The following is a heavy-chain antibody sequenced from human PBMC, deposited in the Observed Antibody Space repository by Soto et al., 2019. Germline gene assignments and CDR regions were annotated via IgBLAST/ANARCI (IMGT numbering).Heavy chain of an antibody. Sequence: ASVKVSCKASGYTFTSYGISWVRQAPGQGLEWMGWISAYNGNTNYAQKLQGRVTMTTDTSTSTAYMELRSLRSDDTAVYYCARDKRVPAATDWATKDGMDVWGQGTTVTVSS. CDR2: ISAYNGNT. V-gene: IGHV1-18*01. CDR1: GYTFTSYG. CDR3: ARDKRVPAATDWATKDGMDV. J-gene: IGHJ6*02. D-gene: IGHD2-2*01.